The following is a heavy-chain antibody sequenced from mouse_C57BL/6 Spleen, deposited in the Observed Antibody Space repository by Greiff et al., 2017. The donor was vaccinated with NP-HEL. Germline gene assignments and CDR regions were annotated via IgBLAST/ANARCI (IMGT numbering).Heavy chain of an antibody. CDR1: GFNITDYY. CDR2: IDPEDGET. Sequence: VQLQQSGAELVKPGDSVKLSCTASGFNITDYYMHWVKQRTEQGLEWIGRIDPEDGETKYDPKFQGKATITADTSSNTAYLQLSSLTSDDTAVYYCASSNYPFDYWGQGTTLTVSS. D-gene: IGHD2-5*01. V-gene: IGHV14-2*01. CDR3: ASSNYPFDY. J-gene: IGHJ2*01.